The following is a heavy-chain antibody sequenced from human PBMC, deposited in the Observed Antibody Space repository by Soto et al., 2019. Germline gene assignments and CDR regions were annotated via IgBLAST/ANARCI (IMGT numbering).Heavy chain of an antibody. CDR1: GFTFSSYG. D-gene: IGHD1-26*01. J-gene: IGHJ4*02. CDR3: AKDNPPRRQWELGGQEDY. Sequence: QVQLVESGGGVVQPGRSLRLSCAASGFTFSSYGMHWVRQAPGKGLEWVAVISYDGSNKYYADSVKGRFTISRDNSKNTLYLQMNSLGAEDTAVYYCAKDNPPRRQWELGGQEDYWGQGTLVTVSS. CDR2: ISYDGSNK. V-gene: IGHV3-30*18.